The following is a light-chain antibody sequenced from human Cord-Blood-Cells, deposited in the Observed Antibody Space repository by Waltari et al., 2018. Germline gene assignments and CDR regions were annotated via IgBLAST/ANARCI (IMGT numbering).Light chain of an antibody. Sequence: SYELTQPPSLSVSPGQTASPTCSGDKFGDRYACWYQQKPGQSHVLVIYQDSKRPSGLPERFSGSNSRNTATLTISGTQAMDEADYYCQAWDSSTYVFGTGTKVTVL. CDR1: KFGDRY. V-gene: IGLV3-1*01. CDR3: QAWDSSTYV. J-gene: IGLJ1*01. CDR2: QDS.